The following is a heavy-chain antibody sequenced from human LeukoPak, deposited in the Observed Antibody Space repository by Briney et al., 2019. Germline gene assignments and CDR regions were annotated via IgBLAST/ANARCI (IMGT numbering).Heavy chain of an antibody. Sequence: PGGSLRLSCAASGFTFSNYAMNWVRQAPGKGLEWVAVIWYDGSNKYYADSVKGRFTISRDNSKNTLYLQMNSLGAEDTAVYYCGRGVTTSDYWGQGTLVTVSS. J-gene: IGHJ4*02. V-gene: IGHV3-33*01. CDR1: GFTFSNYA. D-gene: IGHD4-17*01. CDR3: GRGVTTSDY. CDR2: IWYDGSNK.